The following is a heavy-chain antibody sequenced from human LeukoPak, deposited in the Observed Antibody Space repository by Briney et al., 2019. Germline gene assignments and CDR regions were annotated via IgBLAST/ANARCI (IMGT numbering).Heavy chain of an antibody. V-gene: IGHV4-39*01. CDR1: GGSISSSSFY. CDR3: ARRDLRELDY. J-gene: IGHJ4*02. Sequence: PSETLSLTCTVSGGSISSSSFYWGWIRQPPGKGLERIGSIYYNGGTYYNPSLKSRVTISVDTPKNPFSLRLSSVTAADTAVYYCARRDLRELDYWGQGILVTVSS. CDR2: IYYNGGT. D-gene: IGHD4-17*01.